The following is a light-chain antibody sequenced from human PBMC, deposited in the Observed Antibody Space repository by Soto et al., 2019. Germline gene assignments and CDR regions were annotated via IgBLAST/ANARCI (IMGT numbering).Light chain of an antibody. CDR1: ESVSSK. CDR2: DAS. J-gene: IGKJ4*01. Sequence: PLSCPPGERATFSCRASESVSSKLVWYQKKPGQAPRLLIHDASTRATGITARFSGSGSGTEFILTISSVESEDSAVYCCHQRSILTLTFGGGTIVDIK. V-gene: IGKV3-15*01. CDR3: HQRSILTLT.